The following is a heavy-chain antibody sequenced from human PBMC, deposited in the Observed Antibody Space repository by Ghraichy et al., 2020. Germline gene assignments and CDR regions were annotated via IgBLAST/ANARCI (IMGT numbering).Heavy chain of an antibody. V-gene: IGHV3-15*01. J-gene: IGHJ4*02. Sequence: GGSLRLSCAASGFTFSNAWMSWVRQAPGKGLEWVGRIKSKTDGGTTDYAAPVKGRFTISRDDSKNTLYLQMNSLKTEDTAVYYCTTFISSGWSSLDYWGQGTLVTVSS. D-gene: IGHD6-19*01. CDR3: TTFISSGWSSLDY. CDR2: IKSKTDGGTT. CDR1: GFTFSNAW.